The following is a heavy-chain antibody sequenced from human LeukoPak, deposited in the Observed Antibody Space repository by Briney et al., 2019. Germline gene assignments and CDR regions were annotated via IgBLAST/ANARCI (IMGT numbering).Heavy chain of an antibody. V-gene: IGHV1-18*01. CDR2: ISAYNGNT. D-gene: IGHD2-2*02. CDR3: ARDFGRYCGSTSCYRGEYMDV. CDR1: GYTFTSSG. J-gene: IGHJ6*03. Sequence: ASVKASCKASGYTFTSSGISWVRQAPGQGLEWMGWISAYNGNTNYAQKLQGRVTMTTDTSTSTAYMELRSLRSDDTAVYYCARDFGRYCGSTSCYRGEYMDVWGKGTTVTVSS.